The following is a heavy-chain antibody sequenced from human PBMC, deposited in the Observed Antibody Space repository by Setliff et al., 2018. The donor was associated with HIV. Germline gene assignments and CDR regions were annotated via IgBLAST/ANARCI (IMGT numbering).Heavy chain of an antibody. Sequence: SETLSLTCTVSGGSISSSSYYWGWIRQPPGKGLEWIGSIYYSGSTYYNPSLKSRVTISVDTSKNQFSLKLSSVTAADTAVYYCARDPGSSFYNYRLLDTWGKGTTVTVSS. CDR3: ARDPGSSFYNYRLLDT. CDR1: GGSISSSSYY. D-gene: IGHD3-16*01. J-gene: IGHJ6*04. V-gene: IGHV4-39*01. CDR2: IYYSGST.